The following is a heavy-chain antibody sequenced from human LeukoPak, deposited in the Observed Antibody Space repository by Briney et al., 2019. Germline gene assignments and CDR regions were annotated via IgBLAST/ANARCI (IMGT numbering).Heavy chain of an antibody. J-gene: IGHJ5*02. Sequence: SETLSLTCTVSGGSISSTIYYWGWIRQPPGQGLEWIGSIYYRGSTYYNPSLKSRVAISVDTSKNQFSLKLSSVTAADTAVYYCARDSRSGWGNWFDPWGQGTLVTVSS. CDR1: GGSISSTIYY. V-gene: IGHV4-39*07. CDR3: ARDSRSGWGNWFDP. D-gene: IGHD6-19*01. CDR2: IYYRGST.